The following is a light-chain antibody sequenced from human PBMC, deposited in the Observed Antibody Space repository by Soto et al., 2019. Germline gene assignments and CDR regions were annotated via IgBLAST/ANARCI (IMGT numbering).Light chain of an antibody. CDR1: QSISNF. CDR2: AAS. V-gene: IGKV1-39*01. J-gene: IGKJ1*01. CDR3: QQAYSTPWT. Sequence: DIQMTQSACSVSASVGARVTITCRASQSISNFLNWYQQKPGKAPNLLIHAASSLQSGVPSRFSGSGSGTDFTLTISSLQPEDFATFYCQQAYSTPWTFGQGTKVDIK.